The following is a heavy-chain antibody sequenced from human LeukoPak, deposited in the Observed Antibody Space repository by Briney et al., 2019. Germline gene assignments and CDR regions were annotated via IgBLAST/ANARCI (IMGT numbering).Heavy chain of an antibody. CDR2: ISETGST. J-gene: IGHJ6*03. V-gene: IGHV4-59*08. CDR3: ARQDALGKFPPPYYMDV. CDR1: GGSLISYN. D-gene: IGHD1-26*01. Sequence: SETLSLTCTFSGGSLISYNWNWIRQPPGKGLEWIGYISETGSTNYNSSLENRVTLSLDTSKSQISLNLRSATVADTAVYYCARQDALGKFPPPYYMDVWGKGTTVIVS.